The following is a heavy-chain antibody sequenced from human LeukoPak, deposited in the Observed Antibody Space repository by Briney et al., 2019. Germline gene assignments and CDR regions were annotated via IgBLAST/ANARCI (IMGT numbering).Heavy chain of an antibody. V-gene: IGHV1-2*02. CDR3: AREVGGRDGYNNY. CDR1: GYTFTGYY. Sequence: GASVKVSCKASGYTFTGYYMHWVRQAPGQGLEWMGWINPNSGGTNYAQKFQGRVTMTRDTSISTAYMELSRLRSDDTAVYYCAREVGGRDGYNNYWGQGTLVTVSS. D-gene: IGHD5-24*01. J-gene: IGHJ4*02. CDR2: INPNSGGT.